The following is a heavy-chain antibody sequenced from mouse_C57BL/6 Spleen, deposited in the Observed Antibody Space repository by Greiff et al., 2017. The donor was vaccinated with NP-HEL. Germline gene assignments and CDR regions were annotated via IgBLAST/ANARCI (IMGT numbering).Heavy chain of an antibody. J-gene: IGHJ3*01. V-gene: IGHV5-4*03. Sequence: EVKVVESGGGLVKPGGSLKLSCAASGFTFSSYAMSWVRQTPEKRLEWVATISDGGSYTYYPDNVKGRFTISRDNAKNNLYLQMSHLKSEDTAMYFCARVYGGYYGAWCALGGQETVVTVSA. CDR3: ARVYGGYYGAWCAL. CDR2: ISDGGSYT. CDR1: GFTFSSYA. D-gene: IGHD2-3*01.